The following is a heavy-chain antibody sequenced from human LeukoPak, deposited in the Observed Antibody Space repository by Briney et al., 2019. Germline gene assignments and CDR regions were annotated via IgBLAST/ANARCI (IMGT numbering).Heavy chain of an antibody. J-gene: IGHJ6*02. D-gene: IGHD3-10*01. V-gene: IGHV3-30*03. CDR2: ISYHGSNK. CDR3: ARGGGGSGSYYNYYYYGMDV. CDR1: GFTFSSYG. Sequence: GGSLRLSCAASGFTFSSYGMHWVRQAPGKGLEWVAVISYHGSNKYYADSVKGRFTISRDNSKNTLYLQMNSLRAEDTAVYYCARGGGGSGSYYNYYYYGMDVWGQGTTVTVSS.